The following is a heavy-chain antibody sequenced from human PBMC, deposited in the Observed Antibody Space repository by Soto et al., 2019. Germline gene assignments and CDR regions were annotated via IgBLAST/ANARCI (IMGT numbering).Heavy chain of an antibody. CDR3: ARASPVICGGDPCYRLDSSFDS. CDR1: GATFSTTG. Sequence: QVQLVQSGAEVRKPGSSLRDSCKSSGATFSTTGISWVRQAPGQGLEWMGGIIPVFGTPKYARKFQGRVSITADESPNTVYMELNSLRPDDAAVYYCARASPVICGGDPCYRLDSSFDSWGQGSLVIVSS. CDR2: IIPVFGTP. D-gene: IGHD2-21*02. J-gene: IGHJ5*01. V-gene: IGHV1-69*01.